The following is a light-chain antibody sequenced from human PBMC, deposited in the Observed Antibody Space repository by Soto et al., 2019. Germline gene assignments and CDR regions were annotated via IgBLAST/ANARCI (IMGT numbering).Light chain of an antibody. Sequence: DIQMTQSPSSLSASVGDRVTITCRASQSTDIYLNWYQHKPGRAPKLLIYAASRLHSGVPSRFSGSGSGISVTLTISSLQPEDFATYYCQQSYGSLYTFGQGTKLNIK. V-gene: IGKV1-39*01. CDR2: AAS. CDR1: QSTDIY. CDR3: QQSYGSLYT. J-gene: IGKJ2*01.